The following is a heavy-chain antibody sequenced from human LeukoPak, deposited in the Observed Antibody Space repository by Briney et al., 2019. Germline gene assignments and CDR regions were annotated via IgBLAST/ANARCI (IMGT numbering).Heavy chain of an antibody. CDR1: GFTFSSYS. D-gene: IGHD4-17*01. J-gene: IGHJ4*02. CDR2: ISSSTI. V-gene: IGHV3-48*02. CDR3: ARDQYGAYAIDY. Sequence: GALRLSCAASGFTFSSYSMNWVRQAPGKGLEWVSYISSSTIYYANSVKGRFTMSRDNAKNSLYLQMNSLRDEDTAVYYCARDQYGAYAIDYWGQGTLVTVSS.